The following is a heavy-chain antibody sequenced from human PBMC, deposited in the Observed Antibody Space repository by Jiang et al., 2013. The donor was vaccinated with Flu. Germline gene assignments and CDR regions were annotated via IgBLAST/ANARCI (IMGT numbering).Heavy chain of an antibody. CDR3: ANPSRAEQVGATMGVTDDAFDI. V-gene: IGHV3-23*01. CDR2: ISGSGGST. J-gene: IGHJ3*02. D-gene: IGHD1-26*01. Sequence: ISGSGGSTYYADSVKGRFTISRDNSKNTLYLQMNSLRAEDTAVYYCANPSRAEQVGATMGVTDDAFDIWGQGTMVTVSS.